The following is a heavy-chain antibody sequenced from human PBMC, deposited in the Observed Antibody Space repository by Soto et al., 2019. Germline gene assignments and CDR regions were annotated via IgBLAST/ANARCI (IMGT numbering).Heavy chain of an antibody. CDR3: ARDTVAFIPDPDAFDI. J-gene: IGHJ3*02. D-gene: IGHD2-15*01. Sequence: QVQLVQSGAEVKKPGASVKVSCKASGYTFTSYGISCVRQAPGQGLEWMGWISAYNGNTNNAQKLQGRVTMTTDTSTITAYMELRSLSSDDTAVYYCARDTVAFIPDPDAFDIWGQGTMVTVSS. CDR1: GYTFTSYG. V-gene: IGHV1-18*01. CDR2: ISAYNGNT.